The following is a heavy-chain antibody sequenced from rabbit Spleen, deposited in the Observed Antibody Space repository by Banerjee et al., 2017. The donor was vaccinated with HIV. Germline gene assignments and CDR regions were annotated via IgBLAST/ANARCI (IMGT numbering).Heavy chain of an antibody. CDR3: ARDGVFYVSSGWGLTRLDL. V-gene: IGHV1S47*01. CDR2: IDNGDGST. D-gene: IGHD4-1*01. CDR1: GFDFNDYY. J-gene: IGHJ3*01. Sequence: QEQLVESGGGLVKPEGSLTLTCKASGFDFNDYYYMCWVRQAPGKGPEWIACIDNGDGSTYYASWVNGRFTISRSTSLNTVTLQMTSLIAADTATYFCARDGVFYVSSGWGLTRLDLWARAPWSPS.